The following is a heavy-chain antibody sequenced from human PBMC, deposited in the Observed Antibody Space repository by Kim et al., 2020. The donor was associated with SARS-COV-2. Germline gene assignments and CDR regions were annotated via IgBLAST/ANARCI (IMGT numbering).Heavy chain of an antibody. CDR3: ARGMRGFSYGKIDY. D-gene: IGHD5-18*01. CDR1: GFTFSDYS. CDR2: ITGGSNM. J-gene: IGHJ4*02. Sequence: GSLRLSCAASGFTFSDYSMNWVRQAPGKGLEWVSSITGGSNMYYADSLKGRFTISRDNAEKSLYLQMNSLSAEDTAVYYCARGMRGFSYGKIDYWGQGT. V-gene: IGHV3-21*01.